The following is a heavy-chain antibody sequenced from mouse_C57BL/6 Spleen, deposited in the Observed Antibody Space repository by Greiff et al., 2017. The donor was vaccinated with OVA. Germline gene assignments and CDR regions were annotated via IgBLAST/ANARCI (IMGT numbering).Heavy chain of an antibody. V-gene: IGHV1-15*01. J-gene: IGHJ3*01. D-gene: IGHD2-3*01. Sequence: VQLQQSGAELVRPGASVTLSCKASGYTFTDYEMHWVKQTPVHGLEWIGAIDPETGGTAYNQKFKGKAILTADKSSSTAYMELRSLTSEDSAVYYCTRRWLLRGPFAYWGQGTLVTVSA. CDR1: GYTFTDYE. CDR2: IDPETGGT. CDR3: TRRWLLRGPFAY.